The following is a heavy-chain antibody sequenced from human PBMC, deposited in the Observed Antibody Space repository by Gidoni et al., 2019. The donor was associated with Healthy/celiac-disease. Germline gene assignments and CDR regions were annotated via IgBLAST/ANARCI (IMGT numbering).Heavy chain of an antibody. CDR3: ARSTVTNYWYFDL. CDR1: GFTFSSYA. Sequence: QVQLVESGGGVVQPGRSLRLSCAASGFTFSSYAMHWVRQAPGKGLEWVSVISYDGSNKYYADSVKGRFTISRDNSKNTLYLQMNSLRAEDTAVYYCARSTVTNYWYFDLWGRGTLVTVSS. D-gene: IGHD4-17*01. CDR2: ISYDGSNK. V-gene: IGHV3-30*01. J-gene: IGHJ2*01.